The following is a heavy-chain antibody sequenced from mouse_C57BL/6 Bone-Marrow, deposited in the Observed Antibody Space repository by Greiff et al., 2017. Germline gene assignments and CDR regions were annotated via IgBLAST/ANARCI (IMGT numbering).Heavy chain of an antibody. CDR2: IDPENGDT. V-gene: IGHV14-4*01. J-gene: IGHJ1*03. D-gene: IGHD1-1*01. CDR1: GFNIKDDY. CDR3: TTIITTVVGYFDV. Sequence: VQLQQSGAELVRPGASVKLSCTASGFNIKDDYMHWVKQRPEQGLEWIGWIDPENGDTEYASKFQGKATITADTSSNTAYLQLSSQTSEDTAVYYCTTIITTVVGYFDVWGTGTTVTVSS.